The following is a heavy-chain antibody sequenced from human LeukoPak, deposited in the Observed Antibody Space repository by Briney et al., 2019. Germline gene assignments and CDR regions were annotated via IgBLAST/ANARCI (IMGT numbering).Heavy chain of an antibody. V-gene: IGHV3-30*02. CDR2: IRYDGSNK. CDR3: AKEKGRDYYYMDV. CDR1: GFTFSSYG. Sequence: GGSLRLSCAACGFTFSSYGRHWVRQAPGKGLEWLAFIRYDGSNKYCADSVKGRFTISRNNSKNTLYLQMNSLRAEDTAVYYCAKEKGRDYYYMDVWGKGTSVTVSS. J-gene: IGHJ6*03.